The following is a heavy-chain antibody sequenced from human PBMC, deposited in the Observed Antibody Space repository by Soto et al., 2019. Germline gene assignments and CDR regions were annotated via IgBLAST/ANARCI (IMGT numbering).Heavy chain of an antibody. CDR1: GLTFSGFD. CDR2: IGTAGDT. J-gene: IGHJ4*02. Sequence: GGSLRLSCEASGLTFSGFDVHWVRQPTGKGLEWVSTIGTAGDTYYAVSVKGRFTISRDNAKNSLSLQMNSLRAGDTAVYFCARGQEVGAHFFDSWGQGTQVTVS. D-gene: IGHD2-15*01. CDR3: ARGQEVGAHFFDS. V-gene: IGHV3-13*01.